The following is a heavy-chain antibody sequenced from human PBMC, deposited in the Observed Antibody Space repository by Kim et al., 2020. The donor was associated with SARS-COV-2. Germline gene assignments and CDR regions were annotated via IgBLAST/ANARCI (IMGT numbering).Heavy chain of an antibody. Sequence: ASVKVSCKASGYSFKGYYMHWVRQAPGQGLEWMGRINPNSGGTNFAQKFQDRVTMTTDTSTSTAYMELTSLRSDDTAVYYCARGPLVLAVNWYFDLWGRGTLVTVSS. CDR2: INPNSGGT. CDR1: GYSFKGYY. CDR3: ARGPLVLAVNWYFDL. V-gene: IGHV1-2*06. D-gene: IGHD6-19*01. J-gene: IGHJ2*01.